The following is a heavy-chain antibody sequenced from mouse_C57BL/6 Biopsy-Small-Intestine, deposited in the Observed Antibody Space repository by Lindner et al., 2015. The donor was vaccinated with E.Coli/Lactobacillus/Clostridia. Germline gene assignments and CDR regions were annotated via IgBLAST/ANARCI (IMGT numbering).Heavy chain of an antibody. J-gene: IGHJ1*03. V-gene: IGHV1-22*01. CDR2: INPNNGGT. Sequence: VQLQESGPELVKPGASVKMSCKASGYTFTDYNMHWVKQSHGKSLEWIGYINPNNGGTSYNQKFKGKATLTVNKSFSTAYMELRSLTSEDSAVYYCARDGSSYRDWYFDVWGTGTTVTVSS. D-gene: IGHD1-1*01. CDR3: ARDGSSYRDWYFDV. CDR1: GYTFTDYN.